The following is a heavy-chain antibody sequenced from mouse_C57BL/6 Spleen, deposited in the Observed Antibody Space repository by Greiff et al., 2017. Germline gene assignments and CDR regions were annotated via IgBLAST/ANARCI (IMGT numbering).Heavy chain of an antibody. D-gene: IGHD3-3*01. Sequence: QVQLQQPGAELVKPGASVKLSCKASGYTFTSYWMHWVKQRPGQGLEWIGMIHPNSGSTNYNEKFKSKATLTVDKSSSTAYMQLSSLTSEDSAVYSCARQGTALYYFDYWGQGTTLTVSS. CDR2: IHPNSGST. V-gene: IGHV1-64*01. CDR3: ARQGTALYYFDY. CDR1: GYTFTSYW. J-gene: IGHJ2*01.